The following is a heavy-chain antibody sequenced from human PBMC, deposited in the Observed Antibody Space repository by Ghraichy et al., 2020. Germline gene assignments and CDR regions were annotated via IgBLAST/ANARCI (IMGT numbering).Heavy chain of an antibody. J-gene: IGHJ3*01. V-gene: IGHV3-21*01. CDR3: ARDPGYCSGGRCYGDAFDL. CDR1: GFTFSSYR. Sequence: GGSLRLSCAASGFTFSSYRMNWVRQAPGKGLEWVSFISSSSSYIYYADSVKGRFTISRDNAKNSLYLQMNSLRVEDTAVYYCARDPGYCSGGRCYGDAFDLWGQGTMVTVSS. CDR2: ISSSSSYI. D-gene: IGHD2-15*01.